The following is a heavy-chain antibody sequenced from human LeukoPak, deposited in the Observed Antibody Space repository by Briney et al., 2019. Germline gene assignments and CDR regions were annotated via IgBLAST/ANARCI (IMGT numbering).Heavy chain of an antibody. CDR3: ARHGGSGSFDY. D-gene: IGHD3-3*01. J-gene: IGHJ4*02. CDR2: SYYSGNT. V-gene: IGHV4-59*08. Sequence: SETLSLTCTVSGGSISSYYWSWIRQPPGKGLEWIEYSYYSGNTTPHPSLKSRVTISVDTSKNQFSLRLGSVTAADTAVYYCARHGGSGSFDYWGQGTLVTVSS. CDR1: GGSISSYY.